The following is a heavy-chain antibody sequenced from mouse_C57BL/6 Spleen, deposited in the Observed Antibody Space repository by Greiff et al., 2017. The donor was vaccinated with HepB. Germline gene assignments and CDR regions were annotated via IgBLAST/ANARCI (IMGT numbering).Heavy chain of an antibody. D-gene: IGHD1-1*01. CDR1: GYSITSGYY. CDR3: ARRVTTDWYFDV. J-gene: IGHJ1*03. Sequence: EVKLQESGPGLVKPSQSLSLTCSVTGYSITSGYYWNWIRQFPGNKLEWMGYISYDGSNNYNQSLKNRISITRDTSKNQFCLKLNSVPTEDTATYYCARRVTTDWYFDVWGTGTTVTVSS. V-gene: IGHV3-6*01. CDR2: ISYDGSN.